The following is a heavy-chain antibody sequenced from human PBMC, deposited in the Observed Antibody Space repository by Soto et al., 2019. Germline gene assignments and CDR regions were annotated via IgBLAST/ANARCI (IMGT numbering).Heavy chain of an antibody. J-gene: IGHJ4*02. CDR1: GFTFSSYA. CDR3: ARSDYLDY. Sequence: QVQLVESGGGVVQPGRSLRLSCAASGFTFSSYAMHWVRQAPGKGQEWVAVISYDGSNKYYADSVKGRFTISRDNSKNTLYLQMNSLRAEDTAVYYCARSDYLDYWGQGTLVTVSS. CDR2: ISYDGSNK. V-gene: IGHV3-30-3*01.